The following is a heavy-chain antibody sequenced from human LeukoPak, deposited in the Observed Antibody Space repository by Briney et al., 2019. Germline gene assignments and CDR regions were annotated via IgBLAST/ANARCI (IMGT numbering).Heavy chain of an antibody. CDR3: AGGGWSFDAFDF. J-gene: IGHJ3*01. CDR1: GGSINTYY. Sequence: SSETLSLTCTVSGGSINTYYWSWIRQPPEKGLEWIGYSPSLKSRVTISVDTSNNRFSLRLSSLTAADTAVYFCAGGGWSFDAFDFWGQGTMVTVSS. D-gene: IGHD6-19*01. V-gene: IGHV4-4*09.